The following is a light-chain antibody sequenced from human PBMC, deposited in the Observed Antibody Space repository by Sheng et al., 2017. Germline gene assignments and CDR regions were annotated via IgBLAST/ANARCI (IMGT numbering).Light chain of an antibody. Sequence: SYVLTQPPSVSEAPGQTASITCGGDNIGDKSVHWYQQKPGQAPVLVVYDDSDRPSGIPERFSGSNSANTATLTITRVEAGDEADYYCQVWDRSTKHYVFGTGTKVTVL. CDR1: NIGDKS. V-gene: IGLV3-21*02. CDR3: QVWDRSTKHYV. J-gene: IGLJ1*01. CDR2: DDS.